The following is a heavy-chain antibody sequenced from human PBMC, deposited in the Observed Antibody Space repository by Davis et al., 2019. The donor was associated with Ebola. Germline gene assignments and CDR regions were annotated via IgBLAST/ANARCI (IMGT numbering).Heavy chain of an antibody. J-gene: IGHJ4*02. CDR1: GFTFNSYD. CDR2: ISYDGRTK. Sequence: GESLKISCAASGFTFNSYDMHWVRQAPGKGLEWVTVISYDGRTKYYAESVKGRFTISRDNSNNTLFVQMNSLRAEDTAVYYCARERGYCSSSNCPFDHWGQGTLVTVSS. V-gene: IGHV3-30*04. D-gene: IGHD2-2*01. CDR3: ARERGYCSSSNCPFDH.